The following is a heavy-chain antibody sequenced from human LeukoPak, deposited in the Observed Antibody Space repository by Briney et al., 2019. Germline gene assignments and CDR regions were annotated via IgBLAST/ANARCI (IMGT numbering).Heavy chain of an antibody. J-gene: IGHJ4*02. CDR1: GYTFTGYY. CDR3: ARDYSRVGATGPFDY. V-gene: IGHV1-2*02. CDR2: INPNSGGT. Sequence: ASVKVSCKASGYTFTGYYMHWVRQAPGQGLGWMGWINPNSGGTNYAQKFQGRVTMTWDTSISTAYMELSRLRSDDTAVYYCARDYSRVGATGPFDYWGQGTLVTVAS. D-gene: IGHD1-26*01.